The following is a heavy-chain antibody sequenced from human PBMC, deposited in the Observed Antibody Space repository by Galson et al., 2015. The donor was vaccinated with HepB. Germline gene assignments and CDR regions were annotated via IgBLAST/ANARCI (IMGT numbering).Heavy chain of an antibody. Sequence: SETLSLTCAVYGGSFSGYYWSWIRQPPGKGLEWIGEINHSGSTNYNPSLKSRVTISVDTSKNQFSLKLSSVTAADTAVYYCASSRPITGNWFDPWGQGTLVTVSS. CDR3: ASSRPITGNWFDP. CDR1: GGSFSGYY. J-gene: IGHJ5*02. V-gene: IGHV4-34*01. CDR2: INHSGST.